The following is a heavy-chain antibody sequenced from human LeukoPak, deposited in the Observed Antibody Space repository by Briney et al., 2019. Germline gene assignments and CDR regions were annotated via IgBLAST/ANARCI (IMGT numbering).Heavy chain of an antibody. D-gene: IGHD4-11*01. Sequence: GESLKISCKGSGYSFTSYWIGWVRQMPGKGLEWMGIIYPGDSDTRYSPSFQGQVTISADKSISTAYLQWSSLKASDTAMYYCARHDDYSNFNEYYFDYWGQGTLVTASS. J-gene: IGHJ4*02. CDR3: ARHDDYSNFNEYYFDY. V-gene: IGHV5-51*01. CDR2: IYPGDSDT. CDR1: GYSFTSYW.